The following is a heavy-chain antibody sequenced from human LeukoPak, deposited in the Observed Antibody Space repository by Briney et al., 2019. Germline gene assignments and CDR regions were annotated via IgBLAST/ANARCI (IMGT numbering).Heavy chain of an antibody. Sequence: SETLSLTCTVSGGSISSYYWNWIRRPPGKGLEWIGYIYYRGSTNYNPSLKSRVTISVDTSKNQFSLKLSSATATDTAMYYCARGDDYKSTLFDYWGQGTLVTVSS. V-gene: IGHV4-59*01. D-gene: IGHD5-12*01. CDR3: ARGDDYKSTLFDY. J-gene: IGHJ4*02. CDR2: IYYRGST. CDR1: GGSISSYY.